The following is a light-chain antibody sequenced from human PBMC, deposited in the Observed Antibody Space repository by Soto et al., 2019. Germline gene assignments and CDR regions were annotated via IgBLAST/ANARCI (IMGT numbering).Light chain of an antibody. J-gene: IGKJ1*01. Sequence: EIVMTQSPATLSVSPGERTTLSCRASQSVGNNLAWYQQKPGQAPRHLIYDAYARATGIPARFSGSGSGTDFTLTISSRQSEDFAVYCCQQYNYWPPRTFGQGTKVEMK. CDR1: QSVGNN. CDR2: DAY. V-gene: IGKV3-15*01. CDR3: QQYNYWPPRT.